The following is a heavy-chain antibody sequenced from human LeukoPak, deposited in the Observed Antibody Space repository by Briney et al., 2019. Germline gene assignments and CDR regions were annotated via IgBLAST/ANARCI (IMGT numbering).Heavy chain of an antibody. V-gene: IGHV1-18*01. CDR3: ARMNYDSSGYPGVYFDY. D-gene: IGHD3-22*01. Sequence: ASVKVSCKASGYTFTSYDISWVRQAPGQGLEWMGWISAYNGNTNYAQKLQGRVTMTTDTSTSTAYMELRSLRSDDTAVYYCARMNYDSSGYPGVYFDYWGQGTLVTVSS. CDR1: GYTFTSYD. CDR2: ISAYNGNT. J-gene: IGHJ4*02.